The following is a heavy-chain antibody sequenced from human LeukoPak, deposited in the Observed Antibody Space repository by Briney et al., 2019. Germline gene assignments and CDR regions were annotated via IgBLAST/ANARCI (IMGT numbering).Heavy chain of an antibody. V-gene: IGHV4-34*01. J-gene: IGHJ4*02. CDR3: ARVAGVLWFGEFPFDY. CDR1: GGSFSGYY. CDR2: INHSGST. Sequence: PSETLSLTCAVYGGSFSGYYWSWIRQPPGKGLEWIGEINHSGSTSYNPSLKSRVTISVDTSKNQFSLKLSSVTAADTAVYYCARVAGVLWFGEFPFDYWGQGTLVTVSS. D-gene: IGHD3-10*01.